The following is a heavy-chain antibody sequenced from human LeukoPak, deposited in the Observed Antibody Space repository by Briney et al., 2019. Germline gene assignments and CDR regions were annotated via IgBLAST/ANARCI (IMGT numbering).Heavy chain of an antibody. CDR3: TAPGIAAAGMDY. CDR2: IRSKANSYAT. Sequence: GGSLRLSCAASGFTFSGSAIHWVRQASGKGLEWLGRIRSKANSYATAYGASVEGSFTISRDDSKNSVYLQMNSLITEDTAVYFCTAPGIAAAGMDYWGQGTLVTVSS. J-gene: IGHJ4*02. CDR1: GFTFSGSA. D-gene: IGHD6-13*01. V-gene: IGHV3-73*01.